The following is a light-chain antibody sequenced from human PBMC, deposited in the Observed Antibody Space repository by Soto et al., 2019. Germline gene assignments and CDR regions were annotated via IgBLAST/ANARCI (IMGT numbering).Light chain of an antibody. V-gene: IGLV1-40*01. CDR2: YNT. Sequence: QSVLTQPPSVSGAPGQRVTISCTGSSSNIGAHYDVQWYQQLPGAAPKLLIYYNTDRPSGVPDRFSGSKSGTSASLAITGLQAEDEGDYYCQSYDRSLSGGVFGGGTQLTVL. CDR3: QSYDRSLSGGV. J-gene: IGLJ3*02. CDR1: SSNIGAHYD.